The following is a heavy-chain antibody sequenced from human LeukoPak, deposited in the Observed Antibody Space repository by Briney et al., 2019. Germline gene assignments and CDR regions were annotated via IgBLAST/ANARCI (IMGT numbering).Heavy chain of an antibody. J-gene: IGHJ4*02. CDR1: GFTFSSYW. V-gene: IGHV3-74*01. CDR2: IKSDGSST. CDR3: ARDFPSFDS. Sequence: GGSLRLSCAASGFTFSSYWMHWVRQAPGKGLEWVSRIKSDGSSTTYADSVKGRFTISRDNAKNTLYLEMNSLRTEDTAVYYCARDFPSFDSWGQGILVTVSS.